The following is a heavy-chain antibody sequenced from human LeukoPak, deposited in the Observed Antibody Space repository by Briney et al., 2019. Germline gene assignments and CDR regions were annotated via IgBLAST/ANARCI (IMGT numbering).Heavy chain of an antibody. V-gene: IGHV4-38-2*02. D-gene: IGHD3-3*01. Sequence: SETLSLTCTVSGYSISSGYYWGWIRQPPGKVLEWIGSIYHSGSTYYNPSLKSRVTISVDTSKNQFSLKLSSVTAADTAVYYCARVRGDFWSGYAYYMDVWGKGTTVTVSS. CDR2: IYHSGST. CDR3: ARVRGDFWSGYAYYMDV. J-gene: IGHJ6*03. CDR1: GYSISSGYY.